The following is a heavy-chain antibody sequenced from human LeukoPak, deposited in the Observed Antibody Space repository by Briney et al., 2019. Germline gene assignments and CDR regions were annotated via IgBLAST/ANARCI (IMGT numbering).Heavy chain of an antibody. Sequence: SQTLSLTCGVSGGSFSFYYWSWIRQPPGKGLEWIGEISQSGSTNYNPSLKSRVNISLDTSENQFSLKLSSVTAADTAVYYCARALGAFDIWGQGTMVTVSS. CDR3: ARALGAFDI. V-gene: IGHV4-34*01. CDR1: GGSFSFYY. J-gene: IGHJ3*02. CDR2: ISQSGST.